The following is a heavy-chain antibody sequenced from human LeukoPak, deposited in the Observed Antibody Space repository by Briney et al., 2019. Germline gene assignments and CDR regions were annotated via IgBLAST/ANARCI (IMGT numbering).Heavy chain of an antibody. CDR1: GLTFDDYA. D-gene: IGHD1-26*01. CDR2: ICWNRGSI. V-gene: IGHV3-9*01. Sequence: GGSLRLSCAASGLTFDDYAMHWVRQAPGKGLEWVSGICWNRGSIGYADSVKGRFTFSRDNAKNSLYLQMISLRAEDTALYYCAKDMGGLSGSYPGWFDPWGQGTLVTVSS. CDR3: AKDMGGLSGSYPGWFDP. J-gene: IGHJ5*02.